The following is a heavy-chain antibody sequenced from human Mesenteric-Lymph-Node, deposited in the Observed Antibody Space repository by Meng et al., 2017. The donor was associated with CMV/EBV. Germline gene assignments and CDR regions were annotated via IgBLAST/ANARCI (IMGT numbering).Heavy chain of an antibody. J-gene: IGHJ4*02. V-gene: IGHV4-38-2*02. D-gene: IGHD2-21*01. CDR3: ARCGGDCYFDY. CDR2: ISHSGST. Sequence: SETLSLTCTVSGYSISSGYYWGWIRQPPGKGLEWIGSISHSGSTYYNPSLKSRVTISVDTSKNQLSLKVSSVTAADTDVYYCARCGGDCYFDYWGQGALVTVSS. CDR1: GYSISSGYY.